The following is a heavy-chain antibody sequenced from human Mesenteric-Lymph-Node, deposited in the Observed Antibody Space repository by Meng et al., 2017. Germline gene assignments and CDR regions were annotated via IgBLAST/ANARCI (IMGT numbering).Heavy chain of an antibody. V-gene: IGHV3-33*01. CDR1: GFIFSSYG. J-gene: IGHJ6*02. CDR3: ARDPGRFLVYYYYGMDV. CDR2: IWYDGSNK. Sequence: GESLKISCAASGFIFSSYGMHWVRQAPGKGLEWVAVIWYDGSNKYYADSVKGRFTISRDNSKNTLYLQMNSLRAEDTAVYYCARDPGRFLVYYYYGMDVWGQGTTVTVSS. D-gene: IGHD3-3*01.